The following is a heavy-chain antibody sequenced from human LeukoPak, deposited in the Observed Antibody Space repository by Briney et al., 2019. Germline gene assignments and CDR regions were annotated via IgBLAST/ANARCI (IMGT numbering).Heavy chain of an antibody. CDR2: IIPIFGTA. Sequence: ASVKVSCQASGVTFSNFAISWVRQAPGQGLEWMGGIIPIFGTANYAQKFQGRVTITADKSTSTAYMELSSLRSEDTAVYYCARDNDSRDPPHCDYWGQGTLVTVSA. CDR1: GVTFSNFA. D-gene: IGHD3-16*01. J-gene: IGHJ4*02. CDR3: ARDNDSRDPPHCDY. V-gene: IGHV1-69*06.